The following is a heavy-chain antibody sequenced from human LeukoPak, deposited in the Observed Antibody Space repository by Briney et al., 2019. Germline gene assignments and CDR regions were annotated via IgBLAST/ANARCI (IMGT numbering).Heavy chain of an antibody. CDR2: VYYTGKT. V-gene: IGHV4-59*12. D-gene: IGHD3-22*01. CDR3: ARGNRGYYHPYYYCYGMDV. CDR1: GGTLNSFY. Sequence: SETLSLTCSVSGGTLNSFYWSWLPQPPGKGREYIGYVYYTGKTNYNTSFKRRVTLSADTSKNQFSLKLSSVAAADTAVYYCARGNRGYYHPYYYCYGMDVWGQGTTVSVAS. J-gene: IGHJ6*02.